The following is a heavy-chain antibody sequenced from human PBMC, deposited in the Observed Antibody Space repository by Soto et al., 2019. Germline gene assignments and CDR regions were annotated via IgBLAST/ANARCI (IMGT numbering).Heavy chain of an antibody. D-gene: IGHD6-13*01. CDR2: IYYSGST. CDR3: ARVLGGSSWYDR. J-gene: IGHJ5*02. CDR1: GGSISSYY. Sequence: PSETLSLTCTVSGGSISSYYWSWIRQPPGRGLEWIGYIYYSGSTNYNPSLKSRVTISVDTSKNQFSLKLSSVTAADTAVYYCARVLGGSSWYDRWGQGTLVTVSS. V-gene: IGHV4-59*01.